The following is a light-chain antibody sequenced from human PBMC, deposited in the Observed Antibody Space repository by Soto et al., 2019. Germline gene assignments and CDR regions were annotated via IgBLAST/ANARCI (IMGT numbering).Light chain of an antibody. CDR1: QSVSTW. J-gene: IGKJ4*01. Sequence: DIQMTQSPSTLSASVGYRFTITCRASQSVSTWLAWYQQKPGKAPKLLIYKASSLESGVPSRFSGSGSGTEFTLTIRSLQPDDFATYFCQESYSTPAVSFGGGTMGDIK. CDR3: QESYSTPAVS. CDR2: KAS. V-gene: IGKV1-5*03.